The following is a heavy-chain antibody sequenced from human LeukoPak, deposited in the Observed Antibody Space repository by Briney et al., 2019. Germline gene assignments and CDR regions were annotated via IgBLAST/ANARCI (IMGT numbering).Heavy chain of an antibody. CDR2: INVDGPST. Sequence: GGSLRLSCAASEFTFSAYWMHWVRQAPGKGLVWVSRINVDGPSTSYADSVKGRFTISRDNAKNTLYLEMNSLTAEDTAVYYCARDLELTYYDSSGYDYWGQGTLVTVSS. CDR1: EFTFSAYW. J-gene: IGHJ4*02. V-gene: IGHV3-74*01. CDR3: ARDLELTYYDSSGYDY. D-gene: IGHD3-22*01.